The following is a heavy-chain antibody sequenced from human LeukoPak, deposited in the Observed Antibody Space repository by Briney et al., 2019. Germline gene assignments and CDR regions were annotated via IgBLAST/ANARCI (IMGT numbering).Heavy chain of an antibody. V-gene: IGHV3-23*01. Sequence: GGSLRLSCVASGFTFTSYAMSWVRQAPGKGLEWVSAISGSGGRTHYADSVKGRFTISRDNSKNSLYLQMNSLRAEDTAVYYCARDGPTYYYGSGSHNWFDPWGQGTLVTVSS. CDR1: GFTFTSYA. J-gene: IGHJ5*02. CDR2: ISGSGGRT. CDR3: ARDGPTYYYGSGSHNWFDP. D-gene: IGHD3-10*01.